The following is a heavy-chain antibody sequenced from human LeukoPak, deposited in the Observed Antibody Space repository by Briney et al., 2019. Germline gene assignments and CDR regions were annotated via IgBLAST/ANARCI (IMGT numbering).Heavy chain of an antibody. CDR1: GFTFSSCG. Sequence: PGGSLRLSCAASGFTFSSCGMSWVRQAPGKGLEWVSAISGSGGSTYYADSVKGRFTISRDNSKNTLYLQMNSLRAEDTAVYYCAKVTRSSYYYDSSGYYSLVDYWGQGTLVTVSS. J-gene: IGHJ4*02. CDR3: AKVTRSSYYYDSSGYYSLVDY. V-gene: IGHV3-23*01. CDR2: ISGSGGST. D-gene: IGHD3-22*01.